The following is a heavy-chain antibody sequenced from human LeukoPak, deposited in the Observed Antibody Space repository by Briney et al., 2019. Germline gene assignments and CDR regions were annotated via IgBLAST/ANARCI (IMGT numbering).Heavy chain of an antibody. CDR2: IRYDGSNK. Sequence: GGSLRLSCAASGFTFSSYAMSWVRQAPGKGLEWVAFIRYDGSNKYYADSVKGRFTISRDNSKNTLFLQMNSLRVEDTAMYYCAKDLDYYPDYWGQGTLVTVSS. CDR3: AKDLDYYPDY. J-gene: IGHJ4*02. V-gene: IGHV3-30*02. D-gene: IGHD3-22*01. CDR1: GFTFSSYA.